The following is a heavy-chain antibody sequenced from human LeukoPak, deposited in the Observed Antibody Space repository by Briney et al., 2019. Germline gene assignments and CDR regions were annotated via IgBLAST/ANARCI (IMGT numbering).Heavy chain of an antibody. CDR1: GYTFTDYY. D-gene: IGHD2-2*01. CDR2: INPNSGGT. J-gene: IGHJ4*02. CDR3: ARANFLYCSSTSCLFDY. V-gene: IGHV1-2*04. Sequence: ASVKVSCKASGYTFTDYYMHWVRLAPGQGLEWMGWINPNSGGTNYVQKFQGWVTMTRDTSINTAYMELSRLTSDDTAVYYCARANFLYCSSTSCLFDYWGQGPLVTVSS.